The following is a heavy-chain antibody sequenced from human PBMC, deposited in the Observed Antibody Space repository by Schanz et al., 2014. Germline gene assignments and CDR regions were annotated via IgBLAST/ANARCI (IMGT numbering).Heavy chain of an antibody. V-gene: IGHV1-46*03. D-gene: IGHD2-2*01. CDR2: INPSSGTT. CDR1: GYTFTTYY. Sequence: QVQLVQSGAEVKKPGVSVKVSCKASGYTFTTYYIHWVRQAPGQGLEWMGKINPSSGTTRIAQNFQGRLAETRDKSTSTVNMELSSLRSEDTAGYYCARGGFLDSTSMDSWGQGTLVTVSS. CDR3: ARGGFLDSTSMDS. J-gene: IGHJ4*02.